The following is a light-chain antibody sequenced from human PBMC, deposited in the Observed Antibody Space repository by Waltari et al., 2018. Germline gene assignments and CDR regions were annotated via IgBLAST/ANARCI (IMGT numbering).Light chain of an antibody. V-gene: IGLV2-23*02. CDR2: EVI. CDR3: CSYGGSGTYVM. J-gene: IGLJ3*02. CDR1: SSDVGSYTL. Sequence: QSALPQPASVSGSPGQSITIPCPGTSSDVGSYTLVSWYPQYPGKAPKLMIYEVIHRPSGVSNRFSGSKSGNTASLTISGLQAEDEADYYCCSYGGSGTYVMFGGGTKVTVL.